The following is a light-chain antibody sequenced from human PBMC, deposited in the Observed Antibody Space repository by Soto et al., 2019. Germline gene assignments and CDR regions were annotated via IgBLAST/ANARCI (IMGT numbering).Light chain of an antibody. Sequence: QSALTQPASVSGSPGQSITISCTGTSSDVGGYDYVSWYQQHPGKAPKLLIYDVSNRPPGVSIRFSGSKSGNTASLTISGLQAEDEGDHYCTSYTARRLYVFGSGTKLTVL. J-gene: IGLJ1*01. CDR2: DVS. V-gene: IGLV2-14*03. CDR3: TSYTARRLYV. CDR1: SSDVGGYDY.